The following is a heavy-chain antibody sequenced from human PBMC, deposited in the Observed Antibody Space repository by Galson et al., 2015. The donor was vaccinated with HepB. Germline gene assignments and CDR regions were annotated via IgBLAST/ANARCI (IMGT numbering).Heavy chain of an antibody. J-gene: IGHJ3*01. D-gene: IGHD3-16*01. Sequence: SLRLSCAASGFTFKNSNMNWVRQAPGKGLEWVSSINYDSSYIFYRDSVKGRFTISRDNAQNVLYLQITDLTVEDTAIYFCAGCYDYIWGSCRPFDAADLWGQGTTVTVSS. CDR2: INYDSSYI. V-gene: IGHV3-21*04. CDR3: AGCYDYIWGSCRPFDAADL. CDR1: GFTFKNSN.